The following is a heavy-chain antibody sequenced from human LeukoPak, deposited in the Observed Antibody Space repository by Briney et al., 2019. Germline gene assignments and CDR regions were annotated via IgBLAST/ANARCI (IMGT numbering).Heavy chain of an antibody. CDR3: AKDWSCDY. CDR1: GFTFSTYA. Sequence: GGSLRLSCAASGFTFSTYAMTWARQAPGKGLEWVSAIGNSGYKTHYADSVKGRFTISRDNSKNMVYLQMHSLRAEDTALYYCAKDWSCDYWGQGTPVTVSS. J-gene: IGHJ4*02. CDR2: IGNSGYKT. D-gene: IGHD1-26*01. V-gene: IGHV3-23*01.